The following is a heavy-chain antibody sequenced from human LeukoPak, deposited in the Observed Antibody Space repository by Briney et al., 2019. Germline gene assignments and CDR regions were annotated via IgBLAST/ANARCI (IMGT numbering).Heavy chain of an antibody. Sequence: GASVKVSCKASGYTFTGYYMHWVRQAPGQGLEWMGWINPNSGGTNYAQKFQGRVTMTRDTSISTAYMELGRLRSDDTAVYYCARGTYYYDSSGYYWHYWGQGTLVTVSS. V-gene: IGHV1-2*02. CDR1: GYTFTGYY. CDR3: ARGTYYYDSSGYYWHY. D-gene: IGHD3-22*01. CDR2: INPNSGGT. J-gene: IGHJ4*02.